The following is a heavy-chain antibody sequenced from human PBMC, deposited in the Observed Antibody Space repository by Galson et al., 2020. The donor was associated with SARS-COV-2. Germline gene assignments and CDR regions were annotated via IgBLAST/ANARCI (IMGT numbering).Heavy chain of an antibody. CDR2: SNPSGGT. Sequence: SQASETLSLTCAVYGGSFSDYYWSWIRQPPGKGLAWIGESNPSGGTNYNPSLKSRVIISFDISKTQFSLNLTSVTAADTAVYFCARARRRAVAGSQYWYFDLWGRGTLVTVSP. J-gene: IGHJ2*01. V-gene: IGHV4-34*01. CDR3: ARARRRAVAGSQYWYFDL. D-gene: IGHD6-19*01. CDR1: GGSFSDYY.